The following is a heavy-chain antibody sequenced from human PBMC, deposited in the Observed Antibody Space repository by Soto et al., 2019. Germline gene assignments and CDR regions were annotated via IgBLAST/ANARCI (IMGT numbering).Heavy chain of an antibody. Sequence: QVQLVESGGDVVQPGRSLRLSCAASGFTFISYAMYWVRQAPGKGLEWVAVISYDGNNKYYADSVKGRFTISRDNSKNTLYLQMNRLRAEDTAVYYCARAGCDGGSCYTLVGLRYGMDVWGQGTTVTVSS. CDR3: ARAGCDGGSCYTLVGLRYGMDV. CDR2: ISYDGNNK. D-gene: IGHD2-15*01. V-gene: IGHV3-30-3*01. J-gene: IGHJ6*02. CDR1: GFTFISYA.